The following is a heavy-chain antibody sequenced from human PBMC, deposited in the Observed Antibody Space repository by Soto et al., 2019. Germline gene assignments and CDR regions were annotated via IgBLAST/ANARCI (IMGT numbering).Heavy chain of an antibody. V-gene: IGHV1-3*01. CDR1: GYTFTSYA. CDR3: ATDLSRIAAAGPGGYYYYMDV. Sequence: ASVKVSCKASGYTFTSYAMHWVRQAPGQRLEWMGWINAGNGNTKYSQKFQGRVTMTEDTSTDTAYMELSSLRSEDTAVYYCATDLSRIAAAGPGGYYYYMDVWGKGTTVNVSS. CDR2: INAGNGNT. D-gene: IGHD6-13*01. J-gene: IGHJ6*03.